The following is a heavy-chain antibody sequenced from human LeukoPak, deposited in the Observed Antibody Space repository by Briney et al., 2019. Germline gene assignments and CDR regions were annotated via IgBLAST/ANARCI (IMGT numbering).Heavy chain of an antibody. J-gene: IGHJ3*01. Sequence: SQTLSLTCAISGDSVSSNGATWNWIRQSPSRGLEWLGRTYYRSKWSTDYAVSVNSRITINPDTSKNQLSLHLNSVTPEDTAVYYCARGSRSMRAFDVWGQGTMVTVSS. CDR2: TYYRSKWST. CDR1: GDSVSSNGAT. D-gene: IGHD2-2*01. CDR3: ARGSRSMRAFDV. V-gene: IGHV6-1*01.